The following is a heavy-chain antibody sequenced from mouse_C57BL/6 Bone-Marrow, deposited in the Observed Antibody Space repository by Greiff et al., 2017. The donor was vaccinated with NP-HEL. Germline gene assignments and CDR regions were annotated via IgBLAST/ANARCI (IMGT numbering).Heavy chain of an antibody. Sequence: QVQLQQSGAELVRPGTSVKMSCKASGYTFTNYWIGWAKQRPGHGLEWIGDIYPGGGYTNYNEKFKGKATLTADKSSSTAYMQFSSLTSEDSAIYYCARWASSLGLHWYFDVWGTGTTVTVSS. J-gene: IGHJ1*03. CDR1: GYTFTNYW. D-gene: IGHD4-1*01. CDR3: ARWASSLGLHWYFDV. CDR2: IYPGGGYT. V-gene: IGHV1-63*01.